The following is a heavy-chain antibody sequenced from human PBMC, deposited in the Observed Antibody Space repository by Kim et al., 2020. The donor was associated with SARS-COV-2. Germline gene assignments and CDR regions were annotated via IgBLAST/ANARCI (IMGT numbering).Heavy chain of an antibody. Sequence: YYTPTLKSRVTRSVDTSKNQFSLKLSSVTAADTAVYYCASGLVVVAALDYWGQGTLVTVSS. CDR3: ASGLVVVAALDY. V-gene: IGHV4-31*02. J-gene: IGHJ4*02. D-gene: IGHD2-15*01.